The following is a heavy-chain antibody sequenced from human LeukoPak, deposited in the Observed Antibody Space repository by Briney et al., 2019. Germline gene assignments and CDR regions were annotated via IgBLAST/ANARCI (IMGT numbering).Heavy chain of an antibody. CDR2: INDDGYNT. CDR3: AKDTSSGWPNWFDP. CDR1: GFTFSTYW. V-gene: IGHV3-74*01. J-gene: IGHJ5*02. D-gene: IGHD6-19*01. Sequence: GGSLRLSCAASGFTFSTYWMHWVRQAPGRGLVWVARINDDGYNTADSVKGRFTISRDNSKNTLYLQMNSLRAEDTAVYYCAKDTSSGWPNWFDPWGQGTLVTVSS.